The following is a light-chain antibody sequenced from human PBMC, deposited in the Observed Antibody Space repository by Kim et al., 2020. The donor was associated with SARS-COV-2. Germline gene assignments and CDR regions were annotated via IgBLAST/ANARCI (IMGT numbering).Light chain of an antibody. J-gene: IGKJ2*01. CDR2: DAS. V-gene: IGKV1-5*01. CDR3: QQYKSDPYT. Sequence: DIQMTQYPSTLSASVGDTVSITCRASQYLATWVAWYQQKPGMAPKVLMYDASKLKSGVPSRFSGSGSGTEFTLTITSLQPDDFATDYCQQYKSDPYTFGHGTKLEI. CDR1: QYLATW.